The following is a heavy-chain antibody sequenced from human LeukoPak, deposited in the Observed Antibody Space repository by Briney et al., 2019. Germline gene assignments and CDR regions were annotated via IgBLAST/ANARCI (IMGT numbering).Heavy chain of an antibody. Sequence: SETLSLTCSVSGDSIINYYWSWVRQPPGKGLEWIGYIYYTGSTNYNPSLKSRVTISVDTSKNQLSLKLSSPTAADTAVYYCERGFGYGSYDFALDFWRQGTMVTVSS. J-gene: IGHJ3*01. CDR2: IYYTGST. D-gene: IGHD5-12*01. CDR3: ERGFGYGSYDFALDF. V-gene: IGHV4-59*01. CDR1: GDSIINYY.